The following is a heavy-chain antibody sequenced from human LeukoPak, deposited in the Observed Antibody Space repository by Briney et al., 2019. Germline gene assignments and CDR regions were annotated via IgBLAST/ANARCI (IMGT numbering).Heavy chain of an antibody. J-gene: IGHJ3*02. V-gene: IGHV3-23*01. D-gene: IGHD6-13*01. Sequence: GGSPRLSCAASGFTFTSYAMSWVRQAPGKGLEWVSVISGSGGSTYYADSVKGRFTISRDNSKNTLYLQMNSLRAEDTAVYYCARMGVAGTYDAFDIRSQGTMVTVSS. CDR3: ARMGVAGTYDAFDI. CDR1: GFTFTSYA. CDR2: ISGSGGST.